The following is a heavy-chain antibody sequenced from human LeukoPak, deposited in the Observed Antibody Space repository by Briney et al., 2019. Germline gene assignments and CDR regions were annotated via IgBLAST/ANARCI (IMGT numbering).Heavy chain of an antibody. CDR2: INHSGST. Sequence: SETLSLTCAVYGGSFSGYYWSWIRQPPGKGLEWIGEINHSGSTNYNPSLKSRVTISVDTSKNQFSLKLSSVTAADTAVYYCARVVVQRYYFDYWGQGTLVTVSS. CDR3: ARVVVQRYYFDY. CDR1: GGSFSGYY. D-gene: IGHD3-22*01. J-gene: IGHJ4*02. V-gene: IGHV4-34*01.